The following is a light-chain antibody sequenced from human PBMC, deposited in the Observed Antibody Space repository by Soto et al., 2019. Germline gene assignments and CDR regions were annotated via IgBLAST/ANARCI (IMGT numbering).Light chain of an antibody. CDR3: SSYTSSSTLVV. Sequence: QSALTQPASVSGSPGQSITISCIGSSSDVGASNYVSWYQQHPGKAPKLMIYEVSNRPSGVSNRFSGSKSGNTASLTISGLQAEDEADYYCSSYTSSSTLVVFGGGTKLTVL. CDR2: EVS. V-gene: IGLV2-14*01. CDR1: SSDVGASNY. J-gene: IGLJ2*01.